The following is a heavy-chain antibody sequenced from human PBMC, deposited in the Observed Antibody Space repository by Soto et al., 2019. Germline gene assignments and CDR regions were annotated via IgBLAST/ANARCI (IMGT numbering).Heavy chain of an antibody. CDR3: ARGRASLGYYYDSGSPRRNWFDP. CDR1: GGSFSGYY. CDR2: INHSGST. V-gene: IGHV4-34*01. Sequence: SETLSLTCAVYGGSFSGYYWSWIRQPPGKGLEWIGEINHSGSTNYNPSLKSRVTISVDTSKNQFSLKLSSVTAADTAVYYCARGRASLGYYYDSGSPRRNWFDPWGQGTLVTVSS. D-gene: IGHD3-10*01. J-gene: IGHJ5*02.